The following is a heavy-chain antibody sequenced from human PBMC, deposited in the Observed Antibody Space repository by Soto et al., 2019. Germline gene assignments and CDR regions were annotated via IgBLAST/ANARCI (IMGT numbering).Heavy chain of an antibody. J-gene: IGHJ3*02. D-gene: IGHD2-8*02. CDR1: GFTFSTYA. V-gene: IGHV3-23*01. CDR2: ITASGGGT. Sequence: GSLRLSCAASGFTFSTYAMSWVRQSPGKGLAWVSSITASGGGTYYGDSVKGRFTISRDNSKNTLYLQMNTLRAEDTAVYYCAGGGTSANYAFDIWGQGTLVTVSS. CDR3: AGGGTSANYAFDI.